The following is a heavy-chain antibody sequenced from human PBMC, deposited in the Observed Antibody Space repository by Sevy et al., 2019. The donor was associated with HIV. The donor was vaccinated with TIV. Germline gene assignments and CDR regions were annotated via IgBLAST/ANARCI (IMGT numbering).Heavy chain of an antibody. Sequence: SDTLSLTCTVSGGSISSGSHYWSWIRQPAGKGLEWIGDIYTTGSTNYNPSLKSRVTISVDTSKNQFSLKLSSVTAADTAVYYCARKNGLYYFDYWGQGTLVTVSS. V-gene: IGHV4-61*09. CDR3: ARKNGLYYFDY. CDR1: GGSISSGSHY. D-gene: IGHD2-8*01. J-gene: IGHJ4*02. CDR2: IYTTGST.